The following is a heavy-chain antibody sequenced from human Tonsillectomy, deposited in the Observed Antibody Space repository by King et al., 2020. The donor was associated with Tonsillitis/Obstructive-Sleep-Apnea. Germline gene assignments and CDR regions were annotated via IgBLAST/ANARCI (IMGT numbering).Heavy chain of an antibody. D-gene: IGHD3-16*01. CDR2: ISHTGST. Sequence: VQLQQWGAGLLKPSETLSLTCGVYGGSFSGYYWSWIRQPPGKGLEWIGEISHTGSTNYNPSLKSRVSISVDTSKNQLSLKLSSVTAADTALYYCARDNGGGSAFYIWGQGTMVTVSS. V-gene: IGHV4-34*01. CDR1: GGSFSGYY. CDR3: ARDNGGGSAFYI. J-gene: IGHJ3*02.